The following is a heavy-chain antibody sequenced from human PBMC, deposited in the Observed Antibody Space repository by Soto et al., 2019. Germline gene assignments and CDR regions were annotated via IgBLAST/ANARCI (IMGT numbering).Heavy chain of an antibody. D-gene: IGHD1-1*01. CDR2: ISHSGTT. V-gene: IGHV4-4*02. CDR3: SRNAYWNFDY. CDR1: GGSISDGTW. Sequence: QVQLQESGPGLVKPSGTLSLPCAVSGGSISDGTWWSWVRQPPGKGLEWIGEISHSGTTSYHPSLKSRVTISVDRSKNPLSLNLDSVTAADTAVYYCSRNAYWNFDYWGQGALVTVSS. J-gene: IGHJ4*02.